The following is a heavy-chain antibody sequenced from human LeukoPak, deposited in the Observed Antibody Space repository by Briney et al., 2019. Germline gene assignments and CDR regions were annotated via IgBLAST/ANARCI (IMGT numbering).Heavy chain of an antibody. Sequence: GGSLRLSCAASGFTFSNYWMHWVRQGPGKGLVWVPRVNTDESSTNYADSVKGRFTISRDNAKNTLYLQMNSLRAEDTAVYYCARDLGYCSGGRCLGGWFDPWGQGTLVTVSS. CDR1: GFTFSNYW. J-gene: IGHJ5*02. CDR2: VNTDESST. V-gene: IGHV3-74*01. CDR3: ARDLGYCSGGRCLGGWFDP. D-gene: IGHD2-15*01.